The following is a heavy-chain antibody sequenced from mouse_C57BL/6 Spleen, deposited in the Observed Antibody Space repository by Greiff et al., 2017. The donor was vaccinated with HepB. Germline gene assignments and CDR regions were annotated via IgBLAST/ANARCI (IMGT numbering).Heavy chain of an antibody. CDR1: GYSITSGYY. V-gene: IGHV3-6*01. J-gene: IGHJ1*03. Sequence: DVKLQESGPGLVKPSQSLSLTCSVTGYSITSGYYWNWIRQFPGNKLEWMGYISYDGSNNYNPSLKNRISITRDTSKNQFFLKLNSVTTEDTATYYCAYYYGSSYSFWYFDVWGTGTTVTVSS. D-gene: IGHD1-1*01. CDR3: AYYYGSSYSFWYFDV. CDR2: ISYDGSN.